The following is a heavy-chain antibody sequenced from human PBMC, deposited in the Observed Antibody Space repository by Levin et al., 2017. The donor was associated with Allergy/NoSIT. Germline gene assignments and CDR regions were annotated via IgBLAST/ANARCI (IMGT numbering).Heavy chain of an antibody. D-gene: IGHD6-13*01. CDR3: AKEGQQPTRGAYDI. J-gene: IGHJ3*02. Sequence: GGSLRLSCAASGFTFNDYAMHWVRQAPGKGLEWVSGISWNSGSIGYADSVKGRFTISRDNAKNSLYLQMNSLRAEDTALYYCAKEGQQPTRGAYDIWGQGTTVTVSS. V-gene: IGHV3-9*01. CDR1: GFTFNDYA. CDR2: ISWNSGSI.